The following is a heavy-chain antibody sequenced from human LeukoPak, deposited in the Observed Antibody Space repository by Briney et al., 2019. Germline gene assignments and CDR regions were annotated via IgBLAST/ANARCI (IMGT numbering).Heavy chain of an antibody. V-gene: IGHV4-31*03. CDR1: GGSISSGGYY. CDR3: ARVSPAAFYWLDP. J-gene: IGHJ5*02. Sequence: SETLSLTCTVSGGSISSGGYYWSWIRQHPGKGLEWIGYIYYSGSTYYNPSLKSRVTISVDTSKNQFSLKLSSVTAADTAVYYCARVSPAAFYWLDPWGQGTLATVSS. D-gene: IGHD2-2*01. CDR2: IYYSGST.